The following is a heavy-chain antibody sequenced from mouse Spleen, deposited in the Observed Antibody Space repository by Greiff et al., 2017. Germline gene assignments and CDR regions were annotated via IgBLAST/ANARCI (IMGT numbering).Heavy chain of an antibody. CDR2: IDPANGNT. V-gene: IGHV14-3*02. D-gene: IGHD1-2*01. Sequence: EVKLQESGAELVKPGASVKLSCTASGFNIKDTYMHWVKQRPEQGLEWIGRIDPANGNTKYDPKFQGKATITADTSSNTAYLQLSSLTSEDTAVYYCARNYGYDYAMDYWGQGTSVTVSS. CDR1: GFNIKDTY. CDR3: ARNYGYDYAMDY. J-gene: IGHJ4*01.